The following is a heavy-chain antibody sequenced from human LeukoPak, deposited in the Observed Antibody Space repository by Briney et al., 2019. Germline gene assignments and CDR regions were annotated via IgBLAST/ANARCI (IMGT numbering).Heavy chain of an antibody. J-gene: IGHJ4*02. D-gene: IGHD2-21*01. CDR2: IYYSGST. CDR3: ARHTRLWYFDY. CDR1: GGSISSSSYY. Sequence: SETLSLTCTVSGGSISSSSYYWGWIRQPPGKGLEWIGSIYYSGSTYYNPSLKSRVTISVDTSKNQFSLKLSSVTAADTAVYYCARHTRLWYFDYWGPGTLVTVSS. V-gene: IGHV4-39*01.